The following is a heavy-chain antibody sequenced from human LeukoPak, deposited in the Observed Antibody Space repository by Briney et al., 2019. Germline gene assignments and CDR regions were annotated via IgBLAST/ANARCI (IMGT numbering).Heavy chain of an antibody. CDR1: GGSISSYY. CDR2: IYTSGST. Sequence: SETLSLTCTVSGGSISSYYWSWIRQPAGKGLGWIGRIYTSGSTNYNPSLKSRVTISVDKSKNQFSLMLSSVTAADTAVYYCARTSLGPYYYYTDVWGKGTTVTVSS. CDR3: ARTSLGPYYYYTDV. J-gene: IGHJ6*03. D-gene: IGHD7-27*01. V-gene: IGHV4-4*07.